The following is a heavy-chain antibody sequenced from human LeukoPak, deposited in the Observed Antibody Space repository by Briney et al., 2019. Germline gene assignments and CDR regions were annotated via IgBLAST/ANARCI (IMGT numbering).Heavy chain of an antibody. CDR3: ARGRDGYNYYYYYYMDV. V-gene: IGHV3-30*07. D-gene: IGHD5-24*01. CDR1: GFTFSSYA. Sequence: GGSLRLSCAASGFTFSSYAMHWVRQAPGKGLEWVAVISYDGSNKYYADSAKGRFTISRDNSKNTVFLQMNSLRAEDTAVYYCARGRDGYNYYYYYYMDVWGKGTTVTVSS. CDR2: ISYDGSNK. J-gene: IGHJ6*03.